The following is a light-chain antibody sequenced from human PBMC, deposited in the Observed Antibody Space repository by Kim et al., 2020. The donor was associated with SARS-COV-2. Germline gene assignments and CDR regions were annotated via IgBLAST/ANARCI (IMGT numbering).Light chain of an antibody. J-gene: IGKJ1*01. CDR1: QSINTY. V-gene: IGKV1-39*01. Sequence: DIQMTQSPSSLSASVVDRVTISCRASQSINTYLNWYQQKPGKAPNLLIYGASNLQSGVPSRFSGSGSGTDFTLTISSLQPEGSATYYCQQSHIARTFGQGTKVDIK. CDR2: GAS. CDR3: QQSHIART.